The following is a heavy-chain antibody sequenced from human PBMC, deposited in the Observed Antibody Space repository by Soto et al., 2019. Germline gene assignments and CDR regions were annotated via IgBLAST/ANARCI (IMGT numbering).Heavy chain of an antibody. CDR2: IYYSGST. V-gene: IGHV4-31*03. CDR1: GASISSAGYY. CDR3: ARSAVSGDTYDI. J-gene: IGHJ3*02. D-gene: IGHD6-19*01. Sequence: PSETLSLTCTVSGASISSAGYYWSWIRQHPGKGLERIGYIYYSGSTNYNPSLKSRATISVDTSKNQFSLKLSSVTAADTAVYYCARSAVSGDTYDIWGVGTMVTVSS.